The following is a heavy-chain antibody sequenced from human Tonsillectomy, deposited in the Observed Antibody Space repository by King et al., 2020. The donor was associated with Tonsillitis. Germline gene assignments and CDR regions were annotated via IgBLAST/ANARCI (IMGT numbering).Heavy chain of an antibody. CDR1: GFTVSNNE. CDR3: ARLTTGEGNM. CDR2: IYSGGST. J-gene: IGHJ3*02. D-gene: IGHD1-14*01. Sequence: VQLVEYGGGLVQPGGSLRLSCAASGFTVSNNEMTWVRQAPGKGLEWVSLIYSGGSTYYADSVKGRFSISRDNSENTLDLRMSSLRAEDTAVYYCARLTTGEGNMWGQGTMVTVSS. V-gene: IGHV3-66*04.